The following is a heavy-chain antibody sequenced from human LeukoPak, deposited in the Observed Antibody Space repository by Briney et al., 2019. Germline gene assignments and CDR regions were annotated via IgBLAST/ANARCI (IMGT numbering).Heavy chain of an antibody. Sequence: PWETLSLTCTVSGGSISSYYWSWIRQPPGKGLEWIGYISYSGSTNFNPSLKSRVTISVDTSKNQFSLKLSSLTPADTAVYYCAREGTAGTNLNWFDPWGQGTLVTVSS. CDR1: GGSISSYY. CDR3: AREGTAGTNLNWFDP. V-gene: IGHV4-59*01. J-gene: IGHJ5*02. CDR2: ISYSGST. D-gene: IGHD1-1*01.